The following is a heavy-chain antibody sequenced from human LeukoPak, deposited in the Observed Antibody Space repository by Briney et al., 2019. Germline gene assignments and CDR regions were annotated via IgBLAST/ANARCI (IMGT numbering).Heavy chain of an antibody. CDR1: GFTFSGSA. Sequence: GSLRLSCAASGFTFSGSAMHWVRQASGKGLEWVGRIRSKANNYATAYGASVKGRFTISRDDSKNTAYLQMNSLKTEDTAVYYCTRLSDYGGRRFDYWGQGTLVTVSS. CDR3: TRLSDYGGRRFDY. J-gene: IGHJ4*02. CDR2: IRSKANNYAT. D-gene: IGHD4-23*01. V-gene: IGHV3-73*01.